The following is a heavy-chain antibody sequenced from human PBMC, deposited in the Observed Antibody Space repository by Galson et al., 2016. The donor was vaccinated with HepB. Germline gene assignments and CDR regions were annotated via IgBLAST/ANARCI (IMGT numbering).Heavy chain of an antibody. V-gene: IGHV3-7*01. D-gene: IGHD6-19*01. CDR2: IKRDGSET. J-gene: IGHJ4*02. Sequence: SLRLSCAASGFNFSNYWMSWIRQSPGKGLEWVGNIKRDGSETYYVDSVRGRFTISRDNARNSLYLQMNSRRAEDTAVYYCARDGSGWLFDSWGQGTLVTVSS. CDR3: ARDGSGWLFDS. CDR1: GFNFSNYW.